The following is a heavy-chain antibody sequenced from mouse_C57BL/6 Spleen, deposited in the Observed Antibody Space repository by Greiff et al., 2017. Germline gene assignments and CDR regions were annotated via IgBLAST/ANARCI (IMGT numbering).Heavy chain of an antibody. CDR1: GYSITSGYY. J-gene: IGHJ2*01. Sequence: VQLKESGPGLVKPSQSLSLTCSVTGYSITSGYYWNWIRQFPGNKLEWMGYISYDGSNNYNPSLKNRISITRDTSKNQFFLKLNSVTTEDTATYYCARGNWDFDYGGQGTTLTVAS. D-gene: IGHD4-1*01. CDR3: ARGNWDFDY. CDR2: ISYDGSN. V-gene: IGHV3-6*01.